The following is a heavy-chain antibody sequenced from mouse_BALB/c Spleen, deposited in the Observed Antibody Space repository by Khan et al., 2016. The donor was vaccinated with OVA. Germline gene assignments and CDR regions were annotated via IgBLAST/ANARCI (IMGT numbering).Heavy chain of an antibody. CDR2: ISYSGNT. V-gene: IGHV3-2*02. J-gene: IGHJ2*02. CDR3: ARVYRGDFDY. D-gene: IGHD2-14*01. Sequence: EVQLQESGPGLVKPSQSLSLTCTVTGYSITSDYAWNWIRQFPGNKLEWMGIISYSGNTKYNPSLKSRFSITRDTSKNQFFLQLNSVTTEDTATYYCARVYRGDFDYWGQGTFLTVSA. CDR1: GYSITSDYA.